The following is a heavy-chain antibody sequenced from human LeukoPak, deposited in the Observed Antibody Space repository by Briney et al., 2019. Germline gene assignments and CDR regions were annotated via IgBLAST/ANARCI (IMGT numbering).Heavy chain of an antibody. CDR3: ARGSGDEHFDY. CDR1: GYSVTSNTAA. J-gene: IGHJ4*02. V-gene: IGHV6-1*01. D-gene: IGHD6-25*01. CDR2: TYSKSKWYN. Sequence: SPTLSLTCTASGYSVTSNTAAWNWLGQSPSRGLEWLGRTYSKSKWYNDYAVSVKSRITISADTSKDQLSLQLNSVTPEDSALYYCARGSGDEHFDYWGQGALVTVSS.